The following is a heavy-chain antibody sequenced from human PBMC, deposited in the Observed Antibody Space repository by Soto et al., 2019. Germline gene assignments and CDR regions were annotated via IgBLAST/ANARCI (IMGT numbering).Heavy chain of an antibody. V-gene: IGHV1-58*02. CDR3: AAPLPDITMVRSPPAFDI. D-gene: IGHD3-10*01. J-gene: IGHJ3*02. Sequence: SVKVSCKASGGGNLRDYRTTWVRRAPGQGLEWIGWIVVRSGNTNYAQKFQERVTITRDMSTSTAYMELSSLRSEDTAVYYCAAPLPDITMVRSPPAFDIWGQGTMVTVS. CDR2: IVVRSGNT. CDR1: GGGNLRDYR.